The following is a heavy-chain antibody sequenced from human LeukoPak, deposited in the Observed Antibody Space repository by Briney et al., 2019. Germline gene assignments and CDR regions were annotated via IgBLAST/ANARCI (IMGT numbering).Heavy chain of an antibody. CDR1: GGSISSHY. Sequence: SETLSLTCTVSGGSISSHYWSWIRQPPGKGLECIGNIYYSGSTRYNSSLKSRVTISVDKSKNQFSLKLRSVTAADTAVYYCASGKYFYDDPASLNRASRTALDLWARGTMVIVSS. J-gene: IGHJ3*01. D-gene: IGHD3-16*01. CDR3: ASGKYFYDDPASLNRASRTALDL. V-gene: IGHV4-59*11. CDR2: IYYSGST.